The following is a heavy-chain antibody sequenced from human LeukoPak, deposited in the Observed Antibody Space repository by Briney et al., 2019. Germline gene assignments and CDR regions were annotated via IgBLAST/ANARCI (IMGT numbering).Heavy chain of an antibody. D-gene: IGHD2-2*01. J-gene: IGHJ4*02. CDR1: GFAFSSFP. Sequence: GGSLRLSCAASGFAFSSFPMTWVRQAPGKGLQWVSAIGGSGRSSYYADAVKGRFTISRDNSKNTLFLQMNGLRAEDTAVYFCARVRYCSSTSCSIRYFDYWGQGTLVTVSS. CDR2: IGGSGRSS. CDR3: ARVRYCSSTSCSIRYFDY. V-gene: IGHV3-23*01.